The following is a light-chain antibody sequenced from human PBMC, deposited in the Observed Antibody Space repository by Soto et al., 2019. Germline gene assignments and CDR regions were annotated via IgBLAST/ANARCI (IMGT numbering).Light chain of an antibody. CDR1: SSDIGNNY. J-gene: IGLJ2*01. CDR3: GTWYSSLSVVV. V-gene: IGLV1-51*01. CDR2: DNN. Sequence: QSVLTQPPSVSAAPGQQVTISCSGSSSDIGNNYVSWYQQLPGTAPKLLIYDNNERPSGIPDRFSGSKSGTSATLGITGLQTGDEADYYCGTWYSSLSVVVFGGGTKVTVL.